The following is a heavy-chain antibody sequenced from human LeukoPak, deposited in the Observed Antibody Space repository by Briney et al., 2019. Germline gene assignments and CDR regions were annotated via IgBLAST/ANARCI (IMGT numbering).Heavy chain of an antibody. CDR3: TRHPNYDSSC. V-gene: IGHV3-73*01. CDR2: IRSKANSYAT. Sequence: PGGSLRLSCAASGFTFSGSAMHWVRQASGKVLEWVGRIRSKANSYATAYAASVKGRFTISRDDSKNTAYLQMNSLKTEDTAVYYCTRHPNYDSSCWGQGTLVTVSS. J-gene: IGHJ4*02. CDR1: GFTFSGSA. D-gene: IGHD3-22*01.